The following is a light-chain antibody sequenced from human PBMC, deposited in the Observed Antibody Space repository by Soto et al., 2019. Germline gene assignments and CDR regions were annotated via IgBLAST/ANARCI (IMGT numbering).Light chain of an antibody. J-gene: IGKJ1*01. CDR2: DAS. Sequence: DIQMTQSPSTLSASVGDRVTLTCRASQSISSWLVWYQQKPAKAPTLLIYDASSLESGVPSRFSGSGSGTEFTLTISSLQPDDFAAYYCQQYNSYSPCTFGQGTKVEIK. V-gene: IGKV1-5*01. CDR1: QSISSW. CDR3: QQYNSYSPCT.